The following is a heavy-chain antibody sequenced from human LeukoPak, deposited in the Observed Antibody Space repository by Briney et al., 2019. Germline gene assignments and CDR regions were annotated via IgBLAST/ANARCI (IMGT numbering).Heavy chain of an antibody. J-gene: IGHJ4*02. CDR2: ISSSSSYI. CDR3: ARVSLRVVVVVAARGGYYFDY. D-gene: IGHD2-15*01. V-gene: IGHV3-21*04. Sequence: PGGSLRLSCAASGFTFSSYSMNWVRQAPGKGLEWVSSISSSSSYIKYADSLKGRFTISRDNAKNSLYLQMNSLRAEDTALYYCARVSLRVVVVVAARGGYYFDYWGQGTLVTVSS. CDR1: GFTFSSYS.